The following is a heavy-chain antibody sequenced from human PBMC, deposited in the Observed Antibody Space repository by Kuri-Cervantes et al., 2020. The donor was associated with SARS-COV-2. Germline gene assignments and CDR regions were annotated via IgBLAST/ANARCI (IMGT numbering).Heavy chain of an antibody. CDR1: GYTFTSYD. V-gene: IGHV1-8*03. CDR3: ASLGDAGDLSPPFDY. D-gene: IGHD3-16*01. Sequence: ASVKVSCKASGYTFTSYDINWVRQATGQGLEWMGWMNPNSGNTGYAQKFQGRVTITADESTSTAYMELSSLRSEDTAVYYCASLGDAGDLSPPFDYWGQGTLVTVSS. J-gene: IGHJ4*02. CDR2: MNPNSGNT.